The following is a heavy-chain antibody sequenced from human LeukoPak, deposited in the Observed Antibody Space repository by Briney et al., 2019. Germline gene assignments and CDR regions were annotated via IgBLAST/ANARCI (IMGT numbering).Heavy chain of an antibody. CDR2: IWYDGSNK. D-gene: IGHD1-7*01. CDR3: ARDGTGSGFDY. CDR1: GFSFSSYG. Sequence: GRSLRLSCAASGFSFSSYGMHWVRQAPGEGLEWVAVIWYDGSNKYYADSVKGRFTISRDNSKNTLYLQMNSLRAEDTAVYYCARDGTGSGFDYWGQGTLVTVSS. J-gene: IGHJ4*02. V-gene: IGHV3-33*01.